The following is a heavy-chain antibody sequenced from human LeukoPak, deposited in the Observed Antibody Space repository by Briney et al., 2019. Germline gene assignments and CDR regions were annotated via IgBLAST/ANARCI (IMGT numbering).Heavy chain of an antibody. V-gene: IGHV4-34*01. Sequence: SETLSLTCAVYGGSFSGYYWSWIRQPPGKGLEWIGEINHSGRTNYNPYLKSRVTISVDTSKNQFSLKLSSVTAADTAVYYCARAFKRYCSGGSCRDYWGQGTLVTVSS. CDR1: GGSFSGYY. CDR3: ARAFKRYCSGGSCRDY. J-gene: IGHJ4*02. D-gene: IGHD2-15*01. CDR2: INHSGRT.